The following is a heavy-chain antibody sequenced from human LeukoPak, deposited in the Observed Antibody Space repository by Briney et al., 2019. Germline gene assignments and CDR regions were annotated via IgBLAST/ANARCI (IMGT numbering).Heavy chain of an antibody. V-gene: IGHV4-59*01. CDR1: GGSISGYY. CDR2: ISYSGNI. D-gene: IGHD3-10*01. Sequence: SETLSLTCTVSGGSISGYYWTWIRQPPGKGLEWIGYISYSGNINYNPSLKSRVAISVDTSKNQFSLKLTSVAAADTAMYYCARGLWFAVPGAFDFWGQGTMVTVSS. CDR3: ARGLWFAVPGAFDF. J-gene: IGHJ3*01.